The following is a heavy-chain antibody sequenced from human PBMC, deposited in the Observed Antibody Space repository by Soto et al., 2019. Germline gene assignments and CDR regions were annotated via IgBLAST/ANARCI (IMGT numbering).Heavy chain of an antibody. J-gene: IGHJ5*02. V-gene: IGHV4-59*01. CDR3: ARGVATIGP. CDR1: GDSISSYY. CDR2: IYYSGST. D-gene: IGHD5-12*01. Sequence: SETLSLTCTVSGDSISSYYWSWIRQPPGKGLEWIGYIYYSGSTNYNPSLKSRVNISVDTPKNQFSLKLTFVTAADTAVYYCARGVATIGPWGQGTLVTVSS.